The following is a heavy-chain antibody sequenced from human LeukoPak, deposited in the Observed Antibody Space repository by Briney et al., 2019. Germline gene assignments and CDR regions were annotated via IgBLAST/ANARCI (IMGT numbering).Heavy chain of an antibody. Sequence: SETLSLTCTVSGGSISGYYWSWVRQPAGRALESIGRIYTSGSTNYNPSLESRVTMSVDISKNQFSLKLSSVTTADTAVYYCAREHPVAIAADYWGQGTLVTVSS. CDR2: IYTSGST. V-gene: IGHV4-4*07. CDR3: AREHPVAIAADY. CDR1: GGSISGYY. D-gene: IGHD5-12*01. J-gene: IGHJ4*02.